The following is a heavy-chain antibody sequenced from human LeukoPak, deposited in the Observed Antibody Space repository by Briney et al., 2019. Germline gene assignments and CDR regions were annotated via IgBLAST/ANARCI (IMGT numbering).Heavy chain of an antibody. CDR2: INSDGSSI. CDR1: GFTFSSYW. J-gene: IGHJ4*02. Sequence: GGSLRLSCAASGFTFSSYWMHWVRQAPGKGLVWVSRINSDGSSITYADSVKGRFTISRDNAKDTLYLQMNSLRVEDTAVYYCAREGRVSGYDFDCWGQGTLVTVSS. CDR3: AREGRVSGYDFDC. V-gene: IGHV3-74*03. D-gene: IGHD5-12*01.